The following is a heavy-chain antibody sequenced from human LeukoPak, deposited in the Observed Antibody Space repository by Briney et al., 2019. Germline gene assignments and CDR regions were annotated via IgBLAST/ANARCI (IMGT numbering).Heavy chain of an antibody. CDR3: ARAHYDILPGFDY. CDR2: IYYSGST. D-gene: IGHD3-9*01. V-gene: IGHV4-59*01. J-gene: IGHJ4*02. Sequence: PSETLSLTCTVSGGSISSYYWSWIRQPPGKGLEWIGYIYYSGSTNYNPSLKSRVTISVDTSKNQFSLKLSSVTAADTAVYYCARAHYDILPGFDYWGRETLVTVSS. CDR1: GGSISSYY.